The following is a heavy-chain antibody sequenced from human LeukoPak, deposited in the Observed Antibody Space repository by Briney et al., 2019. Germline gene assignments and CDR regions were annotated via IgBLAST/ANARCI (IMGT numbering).Heavy chain of an antibody. Sequence: GGSLRLSCAASGFSFSNYAMTWVRQAPGKGLEWVSSVIPSGSSTYYADSVKGRFTISRDNSKNMLYLQMDSLRAEDTALYYCAEQRSGYSQILGFDYWGQGTLVTVSS. CDR2: VIPSGSST. V-gene: IGHV3-23*01. J-gene: IGHJ4*02. D-gene: IGHD3-22*01. CDR3: AEQRSGYSQILGFDY. CDR1: GFSFSNYA.